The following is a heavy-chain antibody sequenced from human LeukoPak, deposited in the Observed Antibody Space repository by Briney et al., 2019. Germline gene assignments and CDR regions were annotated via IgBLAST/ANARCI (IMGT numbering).Heavy chain of an antibody. CDR3: AREREGPYGYLDY. J-gene: IGHJ4*02. CDR2: IYTSGST. D-gene: IGHD4-17*01. CDR1: GGSISSRSYY. Sequence: PSETLSLTCTVSGGSISSRSYYWSWIRQPAGKGLEWIGRIYTSGSTNYNPSLKSRVTISVDRSKNQFSLQLSSVTAADTAVYYCAREREGPYGYLDYWGQGTLVTVSS. V-gene: IGHV4-61*02.